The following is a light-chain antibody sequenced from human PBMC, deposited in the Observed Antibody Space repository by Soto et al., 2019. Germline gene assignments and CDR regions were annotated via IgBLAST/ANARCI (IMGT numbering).Light chain of an antibody. V-gene: IGKV3-11*01. J-gene: IGKJ1*01. CDR3: QHSSGWWT. CDR1: QSISSF. Sequence: EIVLTQSPATLSLSPGERATLSCRAGQSISSFLAWYQHKPGQAPRLLIYDASSRAAGVPSRFRGSGSGTDFSLTSVSLEPEDSAIYYCQHSSGWWTFGQGTKVEVQ. CDR2: DAS.